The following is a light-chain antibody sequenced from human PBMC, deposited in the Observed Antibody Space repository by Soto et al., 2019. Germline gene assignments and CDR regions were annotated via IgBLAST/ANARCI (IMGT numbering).Light chain of an antibody. V-gene: IGLV1-40*01. CDR2: GNS. Sequence: QSVLTQPPSVSGAPGQRVTISCTGSSFNIGAGYDVHWYQQLPGTAPKLLIYGNSNRPSGVPDRFSGSKSGTSASLAITGLQAYDEADYYCQSYDSRLSGVVFGGGTKLTVL. CDR1: SFNIGAGYD. J-gene: IGLJ2*01. CDR3: QSYDSRLSGVV.